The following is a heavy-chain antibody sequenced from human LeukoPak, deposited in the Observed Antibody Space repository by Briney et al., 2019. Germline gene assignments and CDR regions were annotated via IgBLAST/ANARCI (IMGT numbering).Heavy chain of an antibody. CDR3: TRSPSSGQRYFDD. J-gene: IGHJ4*02. CDR2: IDTNGNT. V-gene: IGHV4-4*07. Sequence: PSETLSLTCTVSGGPITSYYWSWIRQPAGKGLEWIGRIDTNGNTNYNPSLKSRVTMSVDTSKNQFSLWLSSVCAADTALYYCTRSPSSGQRYFDDWGQGTLVSVSS. D-gene: IGHD6-19*01. CDR1: GGPITSYY.